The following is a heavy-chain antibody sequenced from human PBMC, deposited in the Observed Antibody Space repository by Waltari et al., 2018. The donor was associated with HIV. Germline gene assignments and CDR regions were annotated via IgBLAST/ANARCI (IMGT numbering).Heavy chain of an antibody. J-gene: IGHJ4*02. CDR1: GYSLTSYG. Sequence: QVQLVQSGAEVKKPGASVKVSCEAFGYSLTSYGISWVRHAPGQGLEWMGWISAYNGNTNYAQKLQGRVTMTTDTSTSKAYMELRSLRSNDTAVYYCARGDSSGYHSDYWGQGTLVTVSS. D-gene: IGHD3-22*01. CDR3: ARGDSSGYHSDY. V-gene: IGHV1-18*01. CDR2: ISAYNGNT.